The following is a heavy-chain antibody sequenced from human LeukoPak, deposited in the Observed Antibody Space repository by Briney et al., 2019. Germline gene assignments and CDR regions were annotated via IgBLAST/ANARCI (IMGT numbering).Heavy chain of an antibody. CDR2: LSTDGNNT. Sequence: GVSLRLSCAASGFTVSNYWRHWVRQAPGNGLVGGSRLSTDGNNTNYAYSGKVRFTISRDNAKNTLYLQMNSLRAEDTAVYYCIGEYSSSSGRAFDIWGQGTMVTVSS. J-gene: IGHJ3*02. CDR1: GFTVSNYW. CDR3: IGEYSSSSGRAFDI. V-gene: IGHV3-74*01. D-gene: IGHD6-6*01.